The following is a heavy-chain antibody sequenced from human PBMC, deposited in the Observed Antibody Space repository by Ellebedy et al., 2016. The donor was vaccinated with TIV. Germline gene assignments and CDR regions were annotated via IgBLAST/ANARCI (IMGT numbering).Heavy chain of an antibody. CDR1: GYTFTSYW. CDR2: INPNDSDT. Sequence: PGGSLRLSCKGSGYTFTSYWISWVRQMPGKGLEWMGKINPNDSDTNYSPSFHGHVSFSADTSIGTAYLQWSGLKASDTAMYYCATQLERRGWASSWGQGTLVTVSS. V-gene: IGHV5-10-1*01. J-gene: IGHJ5*02. D-gene: IGHD5-24*01. CDR3: ATQLERRGWASS.